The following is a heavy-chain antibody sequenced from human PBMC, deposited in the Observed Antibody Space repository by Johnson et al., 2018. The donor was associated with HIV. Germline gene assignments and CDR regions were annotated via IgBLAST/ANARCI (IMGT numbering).Heavy chain of an antibody. D-gene: IGHD2-21*02. CDR2: IYRGGST. J-gene: IGHJ3*02. CDR1: GFTVSSNF. V-gene: IGHV3-66*02. CDR3: ARPHIVVVTAGYAFDI. Sequence: VQLVESGGGLVQPGGSLRLSCAASGFTVSSNFMTWVRQAPGQGLEWVSVIYRGGSTYYADSVKGRFTISRDNSKNTLYLQMNSLRAEDTAVYYCARPHIVVVTAGYAFDIWGQGTMVIVSS.